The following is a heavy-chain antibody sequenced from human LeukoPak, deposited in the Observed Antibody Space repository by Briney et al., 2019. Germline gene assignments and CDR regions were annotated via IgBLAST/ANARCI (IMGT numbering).Heavy chain of an antibody. Sequence: GASVKVSCKASGFTFTSSAVQWVRQARGQRLEWIGWIVVGSGNTNYAQKFQERVTITRDMSTSTAYMELSSLRSEDTAVYYCAAGQDIVLLSSWFDPWGQGTLVTVSS. V-gene: IGHV1-58*01. CDR1: GFTFTSSA. D-gene: IGHD2-8*01. J-gene: IGHJ5*02. CDR3: AAGQDIVLLSSWFDP. CDR2: IVVGSGNT.